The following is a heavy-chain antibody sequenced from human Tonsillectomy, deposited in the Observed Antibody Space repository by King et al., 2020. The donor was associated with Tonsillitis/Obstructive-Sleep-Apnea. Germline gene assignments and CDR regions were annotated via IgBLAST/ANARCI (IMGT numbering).Heavy chain of an antibody. V-gene: IGHV4-39*01. D-gene: IGHD6-19*01. CDR3: ARHSGAVAGTAY. CDR2: IYYSGST. Sequence: QLQESGPGLVKPSETLSLTCTVSGGSISSTSYYWGWIRQPPGKGLEWIGSIYYSGSTYYNPSLKSRVTISVDTSKNQFSLKVSSVTAADTAVYYCARHSGAVAGTAYWGQGTLVTVSS. J-gene: IGHJ4*02. CDR1: GGSISSTSYY.